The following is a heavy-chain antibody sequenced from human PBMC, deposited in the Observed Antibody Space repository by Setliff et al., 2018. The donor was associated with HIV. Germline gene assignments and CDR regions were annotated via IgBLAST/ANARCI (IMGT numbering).Heavy chain of an antibody. Sequence: PGGSLRLSCAASGFSFSSYTMNWVRQAPGKGLEWVSSISSSSSYIYYADSVKGRFTISRDNAKNSLYLQMNSLRAEDTAVYYCARAPNSPYYSSGYPAYWGQGTLVTVSS. V-gene: IGHV3-21*01. CDR1: GFSFSSYT. CDR3: ARAPNSPYYSSGYPAY. D-gene: IGHD3-22*01. J-gene: IGHJ4*02. CDR2: ISSSSSYI.